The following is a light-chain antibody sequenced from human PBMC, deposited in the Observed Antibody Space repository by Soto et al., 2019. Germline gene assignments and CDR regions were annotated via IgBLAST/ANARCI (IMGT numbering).Light chain of an antibody. Sequence: DIVMTQSPDSLAVSLGERATINCKSSQSVLYSSNNKNYLAWYQQKPGHPPKLLIHWTSTRASGVPDRFSGSASGTDFTLTTSSLQAEDVAVYYRHQHYNMPLTVGGSTRVES. CDR1: QSVLYSSNNKNY. CDR3: HQHYNMPLT. V-gene: IGKV4-1*01. CDR2: WTS. J-gene: IGKJ4*01.